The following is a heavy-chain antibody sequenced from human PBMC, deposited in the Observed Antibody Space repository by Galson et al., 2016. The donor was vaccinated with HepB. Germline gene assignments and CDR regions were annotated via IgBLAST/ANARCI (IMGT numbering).Heavy chain of an antibody. J-gene: IGHJ3*02. D-gene: IGHD2-21*01. CDR3: ATAHCDGATGPRWAAFDI. V-gene: IGHV3-53*04. CDR2: IYNDGAT. Sequence: SLRLSCAASQLSVSTNYMSWVRQAPGKGLEFISVIYNDGATVYANSVAGRFTTSRHNSKNTLHLQMNGLRTEYTAVYYCATAHCDGATGPRWAAFDIWGQVTWVTVSS. CDR1: QLSVSTNY.